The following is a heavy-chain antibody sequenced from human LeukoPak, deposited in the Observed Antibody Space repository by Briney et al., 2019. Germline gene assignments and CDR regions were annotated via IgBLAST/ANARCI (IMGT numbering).Heavy chain of an antibody. V-gene: IGHV3-49*03. CDR3: TRDTVPFY. Sequence: QPGRSLRLSCTASGFTFGDYPMSWFRQAPGQGLEWVGLIRSKAYGGTTEHGASVKGRFTISRDDSKSIAYLQMNSLKTVDTAVYYCTRDTVPFYWGQGTLVTVSS. CDR2: IRSKAYGGTT. D-gene: IGHD4-11*01. CDR1: GFTFGDYP. J-gene: IGHJ4*02.